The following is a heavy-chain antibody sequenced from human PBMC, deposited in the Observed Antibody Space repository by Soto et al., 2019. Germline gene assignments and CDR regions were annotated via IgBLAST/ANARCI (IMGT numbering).Heavy chain of an antibody. CDR3: ARGSMVRGVEFDY. Sequence: EVQLVESGGGLVQSGGSLRLSCAASGITFRSFWMSWVRQTPGKGLEWVANIKPDGSEKNYVDSVKGRFTISRDNAKDSLYLQMNSLRAEDTAIYYCARGSMVRGVEFDYWGQGTLVTASS. CDR2: IKPDGSEK. D-gene: IGHD3-10*01. J-gene: IGHJ4*02. V-gene: IGHV3-7*01. CDR1: GITFRSFW.